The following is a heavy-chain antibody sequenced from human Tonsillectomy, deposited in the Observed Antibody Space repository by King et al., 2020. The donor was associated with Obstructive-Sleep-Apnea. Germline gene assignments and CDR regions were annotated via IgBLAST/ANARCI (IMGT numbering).Heavy chain of an antibody. Sequence: VQLVESGGGLVQPGGSLRLSCAASGFTFTNYAMSWVRQAPGKGLEWVSGISASGGSTYYADSVKGRVTISRETSKNTLYPQINSLRADERAIYYCAKDPPPPLVRGDLGFDYWGQGTLVTVSS. CDR2: ISASGGST. D-gene: IGHD3-10*01. V-gene: IGHV3-23*04. CDR1: GFTFTNYA. CDR3: AKDPPPPLVRGDLGFDY. J-gene: IGHJ4*02.